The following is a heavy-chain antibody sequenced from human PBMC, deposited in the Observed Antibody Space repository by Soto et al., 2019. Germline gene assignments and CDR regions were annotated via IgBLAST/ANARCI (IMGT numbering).Heavy chain of an antibody. CDR2: IYPGDSDT. Sequence: GESLKISCKGSGYSFTSYWIGWVRQMPGKGLEWMGIIYPGDSDTRYSPSFQGQVTISADKSISTAYLQWSSLKASDTAMYYCASINCSSTSCYSDAFDIWGQGTRVTVSS. D-gene: IGHD2-2*01. CDR1: GYSFTSYW. V-gene: IGHV5-51*01. J-gene: IGHJ3*02. CDR3: ASINCSSTSCYSDAFDI.